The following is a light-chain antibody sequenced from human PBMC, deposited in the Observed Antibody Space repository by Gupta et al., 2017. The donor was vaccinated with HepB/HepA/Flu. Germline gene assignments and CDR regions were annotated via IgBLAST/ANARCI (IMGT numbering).Light chain of an antibody. V-gene: IGKV3-20*01. Sequence: LTQSPGTLPLSPGERATLSCRASQSINVNFLVWYQQKPGLAPRLLFYATSRATDIPDRFSGSGSGTDFTLTIDRLEPEDVAVYYCQQYDTSPYTVGQGTKVEIK. CDR3: QQYDTSPYT. CDR1: QSINVNF. J-gene: IGKJ1*01. CDR2: ATS.